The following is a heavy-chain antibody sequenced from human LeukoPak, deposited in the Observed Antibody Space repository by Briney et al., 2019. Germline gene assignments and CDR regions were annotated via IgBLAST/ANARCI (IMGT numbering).Heavy chain of an antibody. J-gene: IGHJ4*02. CDR2: INPSGGST. CDR1: GYTFTRYN. V-gene: IGHV1-46*01. D-gene: IGHD3-22*01. Sequence: ASVKVSCKASGYTFTRYNIHWVRQAPGQGLEWMGIINPSGGSTSYAQRFQGRVTMTRDASTRTAYMELSSLRSEDTAVYYCARDGGDGSGYYFSDYWGQGTLVTVSS. CDR3: ARDGGDGSGYYFSDY.